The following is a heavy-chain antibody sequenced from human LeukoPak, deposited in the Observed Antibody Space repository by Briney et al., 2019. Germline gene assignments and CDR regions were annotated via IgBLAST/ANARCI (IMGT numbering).Heavy chain of an antibody. D-gene: IGHD3-10*01. Sequence: GASVKVSCKASGYTLTSYGISWVRQAPGQGLEWMGWISAYNGNTNYAQKLQGRVTMTTDTSTSTAYMELRSLRSDDTAVYYCAREKMVRGVIANDAFDIWGQGTMVTVSS. CDR3: AREKMVRGVIANDAFDI. V-gene: IGHV1-18*01. CDR1: GYTLTSYG. J-gene: IGHJ3*02. CDR2: ISAYNGNT.